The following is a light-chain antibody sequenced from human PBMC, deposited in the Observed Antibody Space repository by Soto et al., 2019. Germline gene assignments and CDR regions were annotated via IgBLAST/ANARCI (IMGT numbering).Light chain of an antibody. CDR1: NIGGKS. CDR3: QVWESGRGV. Sequence: SYELTQPPLVSVAPGQTARITCGGNNIGGKSVHWYQQKPGQAPVLVVYDDSDRPSGIPERFSGSNSVNTATLTISRVAAGDEADYYCQVWESGRGVFGTGTKVTVL. CDR2: DDS. V-gene: IGLV3-21*02. J-gene: IGLJ1*01.